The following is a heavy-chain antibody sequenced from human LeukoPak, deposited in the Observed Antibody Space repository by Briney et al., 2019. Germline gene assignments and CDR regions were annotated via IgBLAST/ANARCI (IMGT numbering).Heavy chain of an antibody. CDR3: ARNTSSSPWFDP. D-gene: IGHD6-6*01. Sequence: PSETLSLTCSVSGGSIKSPTSYWRWIRQAPGKGLEWIGNVYYIGTTTYNSSLQSRVTISVDTSKNQFSLEMASVTPEDTALYYCARNTSSSPWFDPWGQGTLVIVSS. J-gene: IGHJ5*02. CDR2: VYYIGTT. V-gene: IGHV4-61*01. CDR1: GGSIKSPTSY.